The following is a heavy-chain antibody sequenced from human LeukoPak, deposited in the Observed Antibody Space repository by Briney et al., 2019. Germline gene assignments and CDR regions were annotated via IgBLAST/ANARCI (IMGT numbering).Heavy chain of an antibody. CDR3: ARRRYTIFGVVIIPSYFDY. Sequence: GGSLRLSCAASGFTVSSNYMSWVRQAPGKGLEWVSVIYSGGSTYYADSVKGRFTISRDNSKNTLYLQMNSLRAEDTAVYYCARRRYTIFGVVIIPSYFDYWGQGTLVTVSS. CDR1: GFTVSSNY. CDR2: IYSGGST. D-gene: IGHD3-3*01. V-gene: IGHV3-66*01. J-gene: IGHJ4*02.